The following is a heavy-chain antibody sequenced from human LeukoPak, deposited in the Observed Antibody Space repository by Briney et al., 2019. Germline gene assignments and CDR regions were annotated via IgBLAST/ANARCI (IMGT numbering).Heavy chain of an antibody. D-gene: IGHD6-6*01. CDR1: GYTFTSYD. V-gene: IGHV1-8*01. J-gene: IGHJ4*02. CDR3: AREGGIAARPSLAY. CDR2: MNPNSGNT. Sequence: ASVKVSCKASGYTFTSYDINWVRQATGQGLEWMGWMNPNSGNTGYAQKFQGRVTMTRNTSLRTASMELSSLRSEDTAVYSCAREGGIAARPSLAYWGQGTLVTVSS.